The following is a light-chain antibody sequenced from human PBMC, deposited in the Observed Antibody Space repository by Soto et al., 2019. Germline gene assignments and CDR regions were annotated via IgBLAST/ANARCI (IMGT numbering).Light chain of an antibody. CDR3: SSYTTSSTYV. CDR1: SSDVGLYDY. V-gene: IGLV2-14*01. CDR2: EVS. J-gene: IGLJ1*01. Sequence: QPVLTQPASVSGSPGQSITISCTGTSSDVGLYDYVSWYQQHPGKAPKLMIYEVSDRPSGVSNRFSGSKSGNTASLTISGLQAEDEADYYCSSYTTSSTYVFGTGTKLTVL.